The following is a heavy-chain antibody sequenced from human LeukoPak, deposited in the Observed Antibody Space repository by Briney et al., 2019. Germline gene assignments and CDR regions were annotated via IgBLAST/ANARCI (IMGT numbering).Heavy chain of an antibody. Sequence: ASVKVSCKASGYTFTGYYMHWVRQAPGQGLEWMGWINPNSGDTNYAQKFQGRVTMTRDTSISTAYMELSRLRSDDTAVYYCAREYYYGSGSSKDSSFDYWGQGTLVTVSS. CDR3: AREYYYGSGSSKDSSFDY. CDR1: GYTFTGYY. J-gene: IGHJ4*02. V-gene: IGHV1-2*02. CDR2: INPNSGDT. D-gene: IGHD3-10*01.